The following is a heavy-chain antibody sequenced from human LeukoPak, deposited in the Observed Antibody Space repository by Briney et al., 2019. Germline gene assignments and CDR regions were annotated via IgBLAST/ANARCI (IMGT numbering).Heavy chain of an antibody. J-gene: IGHJ5*02. CDR1: GGSISGGGYY. V-gene: IGHV4-30-2*01. D-gene: IGHD2-15*01. CDR3: ARLYCSGGSCTNWFDP. Sequence: PSGTLSLTCTVSGGSISGGGYYWSWIRQPPGKGLEWIGYIYHSGSTYYNPSLKSRVTISVDRSKNQFSLKLSSGTAADTAVYYCARLYCSGGSCTNWFDPWGQGALVTVSS. CDR2: IYHSGST.